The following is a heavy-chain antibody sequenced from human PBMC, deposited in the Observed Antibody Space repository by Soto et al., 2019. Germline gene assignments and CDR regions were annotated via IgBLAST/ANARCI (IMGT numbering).Heavy chain of an antibody. Sequence: QLLESGGGLVQPGGSLRLSCPASGFNFNTQAMSWIRQAPGKGLEWVSTISGSGATSLYAESVKGRFTIFKDSSQAYLDLKSLRVEDSATYYCAKTETMVVVTVLPMWFGSWGRGTLVTVS. CDR2: ISGSGATS. CDR1: GFNFNTQA. CDR3: AKTETMVVVTVLPMWFGS. J-gene: IGHJ5*01. D-gene: IGHD2-21*02. V-gene: IGHV3-23*01.